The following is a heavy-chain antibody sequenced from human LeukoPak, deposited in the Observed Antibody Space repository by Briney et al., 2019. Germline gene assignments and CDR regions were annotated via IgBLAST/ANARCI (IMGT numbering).Heavy chain of an antibody. J-gene: IGHJ4*02. D-gene: IGHD5-12*01. CDR3: ARGGYSGYVDY. V-gene: IGHV4-34*01. CDR1: GGSFSGYY. CDR2: INHSGST. Sequence: SETLSLTCAVYGGSFSGYYWSWTRQPPGKGLEWIGEINHSGSTDYNPSLKSRVTISVDTSKNQFSLKLSSVTAADTAVYYCARGGYSGYVDYWGQGTLVTVSS.